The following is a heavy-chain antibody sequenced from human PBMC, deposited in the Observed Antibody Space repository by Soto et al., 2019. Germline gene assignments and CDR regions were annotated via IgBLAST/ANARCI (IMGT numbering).Heavy chain of an antibody. Sequence: SVKVSCKASGGTFSSYVISWVRQAPGQGLEWMGGIIPIFGTANYAQKFQGRVTITADESTSTAYMELSSLRSADTAVYYCARESPRGYSYGGAFGGMDVWGQGTTVTVSS. CDR2: IIPIFGTA. V-gene: IGHV1-69*13. J-gene: IGHJ6*02. CDR3: ARESPRGYSYGGAFGGMDV. D-gene: IGHD5-18*01. CDR1: GGTFSSYV.